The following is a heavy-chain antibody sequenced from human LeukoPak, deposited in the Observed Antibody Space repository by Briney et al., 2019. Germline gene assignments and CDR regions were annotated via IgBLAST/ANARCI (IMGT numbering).Heavy chain of an antibody. Sequence: ASVKVSCKASGYTFTGYYMHWVRQAPGQGLVWMGWINPDNGGTAYAQKFQGRVTMTRDPSISTAYMELSRLRSDDTAVYYCARVVDRSSRYYFDYWGQGPLVTVSS. CDR2: INPDNGGT. V-gene: IGHV1-2*02. CDR3: ARVVDRSSRYYFDY. D-gene: IGHD6-13*01. CDR1: GYTFTGYY. J-gene: IGHJ4*02.